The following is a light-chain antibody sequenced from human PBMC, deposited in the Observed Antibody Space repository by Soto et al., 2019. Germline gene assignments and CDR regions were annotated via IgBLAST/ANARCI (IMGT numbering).Light chain of an antibody. CDR3: QQIHSTSSYT. V-gene: IGKV1-39*01. Sequence: DIQMTQSPSSLSASVGDRVTITCRASQNIRNYLNWYQQRPWKTPNLLVYAASNLRSGVPSRFSGSGSGTDFTLTISSLQPEDFGTYYCQQIHSTSSYTFGQGSRVDVK. CDR2: AAS. J-gene: IGKJ2*01. CDR1: QNIRNY.